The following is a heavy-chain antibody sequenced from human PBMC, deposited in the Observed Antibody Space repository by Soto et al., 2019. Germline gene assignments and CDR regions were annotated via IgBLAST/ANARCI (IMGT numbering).Heavy chain of an antibody. CDR3: ARDKGIEAAGSFDYGLDV. V-gene: IGHV4-4*02. CDR1: GGSISSSNW. J-gene: IGHJ6*02. CDR2: IYHSGST. Sequence: SETLSLTCAVSGGSISSSNWWSWVRQPPGKGLEWIGEIYHSGSTNYNPSLKSRVTISVDKSKNQFSLKLSSVTAADTAVYYCARDKGIEAAGSFDYGLDVWGQGTTVTVSS. D-gene: IGHD6-13*01.